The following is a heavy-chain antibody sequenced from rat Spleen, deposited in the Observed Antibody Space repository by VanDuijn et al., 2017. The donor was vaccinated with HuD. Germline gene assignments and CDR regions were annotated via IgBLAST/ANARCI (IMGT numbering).Heavy chain of an antibody. CDR3: ARRGLPGYPGYFDY. D-gene: IGHD1-4*01. V-gene: IGHV5-7*01. CDR1: GFTFSDYN. J-gene: IGHJ2*01. CDR2: IIYDGSRT. Sequence: EVQLVESGGGLVQPGRSLKLSCAASGFTFSDYNMAWVRQAPKKGLEWVATIIYDGSRTYYRDSVKGRFTISRDSAKSTLYLQMDSLRSEDTATYYCARRGLPGYPGYFDYWGQGVMVTVSS.